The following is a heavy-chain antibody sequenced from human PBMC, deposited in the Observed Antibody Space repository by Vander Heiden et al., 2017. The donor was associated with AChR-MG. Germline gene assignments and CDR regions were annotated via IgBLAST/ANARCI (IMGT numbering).Heavy chain of an antibody. Sequence: QVQLVESGAGVVQPGGSLRLSCAAPGFTFSSYGMHWVRQAPGKGLEWVAFIRYDGSNKYYADSVKGRFTISRDNSKNTLYLQMNSLRAEDTAVYYCAKDRRAAPSYWGQGTLVTVSS. D-gene: IGHD6-6*01. CDR2: IRYDGSNK. J-gene: IGHJ4*02. CDR1: GFTFSSYG. CDR3: AKDRRAAPSY. V-gene: IGHV3-30*02.